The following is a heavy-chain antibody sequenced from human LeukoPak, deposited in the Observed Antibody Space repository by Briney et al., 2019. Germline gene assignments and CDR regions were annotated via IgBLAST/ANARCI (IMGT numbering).Heavy chain of an antibody. CDR2: INASGGRT. CDR1: GFTFSSYA. D-gene: IGHD4-23*01. V-gene: IGHV3-23*01. CDR3: AIGPGGLFDY. J-gene: IGHJ4*02. Sequence: PGGSLRLSCAASGFTFSSYAMSWVRQAPGKGLEWVSSINASGGRTYYADSVKGRFTISRDNSKNTLYLQMNSLRAEDTAVYYCAIGPGGLFDYWGQGTLVTVSS.